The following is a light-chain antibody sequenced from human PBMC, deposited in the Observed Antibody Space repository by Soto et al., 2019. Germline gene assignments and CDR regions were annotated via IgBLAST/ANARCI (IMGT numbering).Light chain of an antibody. CDR2: KAS. CDR1: QSINIW. J-gene: IGKJ2*01. CDR3: QQYKAYSYT. Sequence: DIQMTQSPSTLSASVGDRVTITCRASQSINIWLAWYQQKPGKAPKLLIYKASSLEGRVPSRFSGSGSGTEFTLTISSLQPDDFATYYCQQYKAYSYTFGQGTKLEIK. V-gene: IGKV1-5*03.